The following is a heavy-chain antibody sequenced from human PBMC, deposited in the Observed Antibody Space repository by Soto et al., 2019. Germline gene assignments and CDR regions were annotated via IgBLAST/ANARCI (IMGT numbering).Heavy chain of an antibody. V-gene: IGHV4-4*07. J-gene: IGHJ4*02. CDR3: ARDGMTTGDT. CDR2: VFSSVSA. Sequence: PSETLSLTCIVSGVSVRSYTWSWVRQPANKGLEWIGRVFSSVSATYNPSLKSRVSISMDTSENRISLKLDSVTAADAGVYFCARDGMTTGDTWGPGXLVTVSS. CDR1: GVSVRSYT. D-gene: IGHD2-21*02.